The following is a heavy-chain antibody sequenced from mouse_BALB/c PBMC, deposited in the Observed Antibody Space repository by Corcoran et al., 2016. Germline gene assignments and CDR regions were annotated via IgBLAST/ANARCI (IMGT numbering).Heavy chain of an antibody. CDR1: GYTFTSYD. V-gene: IGHV1-85*01. CDR3: ARRENYYGSSSWFAY. D-gene: IGHD1-1*01. CDR2: MFPGDGST. Sequence: QVQLQQSGGELVKPGASVQLSCKASGYTFTSYDINWERQRPEQEREWIGWMFPGDGSTKYNEKLKGKATLTTDKSSSTAYMQLSRLTSEASAVYFCARRENYYGSSSWFAYWGQGTLVNVSA. J-gene: IGHJ3*01.